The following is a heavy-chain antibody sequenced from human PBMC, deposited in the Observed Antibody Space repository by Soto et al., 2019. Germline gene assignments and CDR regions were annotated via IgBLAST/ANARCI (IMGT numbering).Heavy chain of an antibody. Sequence: QVQLVESGGSVVQPGRSLRLSCEASGFTFTSYAMHWVRQAPGKGLEWVAVISYDGINEYYADSVKGRFTTSRDNSKNTLFLQMSSLRVEDTAVYYCARDRLRLGELSLIGYFDYWGQGTLVTVSS. CDR3: ARDRLRLGELSLIGYFDY. J-gene: IGHJ4*02. CDR2: ISYDGINE. D-gene: IGHD3-16*02. V-gene: IGHV3-30*15. CDR1: GFTFTSYA.